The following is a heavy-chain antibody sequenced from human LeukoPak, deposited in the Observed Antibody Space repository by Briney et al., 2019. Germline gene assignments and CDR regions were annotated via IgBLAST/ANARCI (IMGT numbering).Heavy chain of an antibody. CDR3: ARVKGYSGYDYALDS. J-gene: IGHJ4*02. CDR1: GYSLSSGFF. D-gene: IGHD5-12*01. CDR2: FSHRGGS. Sequence: SETLSLTCTVSGYSLSSGFFCDWIRQSPGKGLEWIGSFSHRGGSYHNPSLKSRVTISVDTSKNQFSLKLLSVTAADTAVYYCARVKGYSGYDYALDSWGQGTLVTVSS. V-gene: IGHV4-38-2*02.